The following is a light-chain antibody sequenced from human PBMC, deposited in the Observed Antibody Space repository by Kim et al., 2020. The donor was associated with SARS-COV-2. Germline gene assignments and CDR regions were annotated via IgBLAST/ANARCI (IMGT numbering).Light chain of an antibody. CDR2: HDT. Sequence: SVSPGQTASITCSGDKLGDKYACWYQQKPGQSPVLVIYHDTKRPSGIPERFSGSNSGNTATLTISGTQAMDEADYYCQAWDSSTAVFGGGTQLTVL. CDR3: QAWDSSTAV. V-gene: IGLV3-1*01. J-gene: IGLJ2*01. CDR1: KLGDKY.